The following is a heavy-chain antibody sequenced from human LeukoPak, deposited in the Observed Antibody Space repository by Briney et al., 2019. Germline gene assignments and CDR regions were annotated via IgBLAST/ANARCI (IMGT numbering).Heavy chain of an antibody. V-gene: IGHV3-15*01. CDR3: TTGLYCSSTSCYSY. CDR1: GFTFSNAW. CDR2: IKSKTDGGTT. Sequence: GGSLRLSCAASGFTFSNAWMSWVRQAPGKGLEWVGRIKSKTDGGTTDYAAPVKGRFTISRDDSKNTLYLQMNSLKTEDTAVYYCTTGLYCSSTSCYSYWGQGTLVTVSS. J-gene: IGHJ4*02. D-gene: IGHD2-2*01.